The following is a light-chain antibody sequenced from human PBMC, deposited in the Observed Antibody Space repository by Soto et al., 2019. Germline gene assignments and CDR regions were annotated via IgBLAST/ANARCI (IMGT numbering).Light chain of an antibody. CDR1: QSVTNNQ. V-gene: IGKV3-20*01. CDR3: QQYNNWPIT. J-gene: IGKJ5*01. Sequence: EIVLTQSPGTLSLSPGERATLSCRASQSVTNNQFAWFRQKPGQAPRLLIWGVSNRATGIPDRFSGSGSGTDFTLTISRLEPEDFVVFYCQQYNNWPITFGQGTRLEIK. CDR2: GVS.